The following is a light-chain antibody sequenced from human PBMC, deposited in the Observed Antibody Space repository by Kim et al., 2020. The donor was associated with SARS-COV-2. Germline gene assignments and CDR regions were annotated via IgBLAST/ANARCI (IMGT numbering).Light chain of an antibody. CDR3: QQYGSPPYT. CDR2: GAS. CDR1: QSVNNNF. J-gene: IGKJ2*01. Sequence: EIVLTQSPGTLSLSPGERATLSCRASQSVNNNFLAWYQQKPGQAPRLLIYGASSRATGIPDRFSGSGSGTDFTLTISRLEPEDFAVFYCQQYGSPPYTFGQGTKLEIK. V-gene: IGKV3-20*01.